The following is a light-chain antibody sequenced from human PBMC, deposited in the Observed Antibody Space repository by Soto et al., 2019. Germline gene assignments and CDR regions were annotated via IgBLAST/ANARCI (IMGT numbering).Light chain of an antibody. CDR3: QSYDSSLTGWV. V-gene: IGLV1-40*01. J-gene: IGLJ2*01. CDR2: GNS. CDR1: RSDIGAGYR. Sequence: QSVLTQPPSVSGAPGQRVTISCTGSRSDIGAGYRVRWYQQVPGAAPKLLIFGNSNRPSGVPDRFSGSKSGTSASLAITGLQAEDEADYYCQSYDSSLTGWVFGGGTKLTVL.